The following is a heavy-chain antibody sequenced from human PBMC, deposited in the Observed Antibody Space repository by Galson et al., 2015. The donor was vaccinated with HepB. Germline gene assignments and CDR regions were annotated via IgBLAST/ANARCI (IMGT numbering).Heavy chain of an antibody. CDR1: GFTFSSYS. Sequence: SLRLSCAASGFTFSSYSMNWVRQAPGKGLEWVAVISYDGSNKYYADSVKGRFTISRDNSKNTLYLQMNSLRAEDTAVYYCAKDGPPGAYWGQGTLVTVSS. J-gene: IGHJ4*02. CDR2: ISYDGSNK. CDR3: AKDGPPGAY. V-gene: IGHV3-30*18.